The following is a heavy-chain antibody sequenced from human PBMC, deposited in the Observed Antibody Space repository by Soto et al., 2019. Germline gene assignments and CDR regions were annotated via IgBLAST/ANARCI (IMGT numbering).Heavy chain of an antibody. CDR1: GYSFTSYW. D-gene: IGHD2-2*01. CDR2: IYPGDSDT. CDR3: ARTGYCSSTSCYYYGMDV. Sequence: GEPLKISRKVSGYSFTSYWIGRVRQMPGKGLEWMGIIYPGDSDTRYSPSFQGQVTISADKSISTAYLQWSSLKASDTAMYYCARTGYCSSTSCYYYGMDVWGQGTTVTVSS. J-gene: IGHJ6*02. V-gene: IGHV5-51*01.